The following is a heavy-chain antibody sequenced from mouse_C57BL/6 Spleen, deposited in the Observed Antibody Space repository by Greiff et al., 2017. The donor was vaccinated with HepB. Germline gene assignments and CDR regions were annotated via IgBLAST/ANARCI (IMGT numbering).Heavy chain of an antibody. CDR3: ERYYYGSSYVDYYAMDY. J-gene: IGHJ4*01. CDR2: IDPNSGGT. Sequence: QVQLQQPGAELVKPGASVKLSCKASGYTFTSYWMHWVKQRPGRGLEWIGRIDPNSGGTKYNEKFKSKATLTVDKPSSTAYMQLSSLTSEDSAVYYGERYYYGSSYVDYYAMDYWGQGTSVTVSS. CDR1: GYTFTSYW. D-gene: IGHD1-1*01. V-gene: IGHV1-72*01.